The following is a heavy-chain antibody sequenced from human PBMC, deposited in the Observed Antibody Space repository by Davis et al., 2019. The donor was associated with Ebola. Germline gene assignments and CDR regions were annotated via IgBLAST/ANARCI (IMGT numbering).Heavy chain of an antibody. Sequence: GESLKISCAASGFTFSSYAMHWVRQAPGKGLEWVAVISYDGSNKYYADSVKGRFTISRDNSKNTLSLQMTSLRADDTAVYYCAKDPQQIQYYYYGMDVWGKGTTVTVSS. CDR3: AKDPQQIQYYYYGMDV. CDR2: ISYDGSNK. J-gene: IGHJ6*04. V-gene: IGHV3-30-3*01. D-gene: IGHD6-13*01. CDR1: GFTFSSYA.